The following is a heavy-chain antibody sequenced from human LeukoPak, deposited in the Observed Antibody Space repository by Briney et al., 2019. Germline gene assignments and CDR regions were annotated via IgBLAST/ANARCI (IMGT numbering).Heavy chain of an antibody. D-gene: IGHD2-21*02. Sequence: SVKVSCKASGGTFSSYAISWVRQAPGQGLEWMGGIIPIFGTANYAQKFQGRVTITTDESTSTAYMELSSLRSDDTAVYYCARERRGGDLDAFDIWGQGTMVTVSS. CDR3: ARERRGGDLDAFDI. J-gene: IGHJ3*02. V-gene: IGHV1-69*05. CDR1: GGTFSSYA. CDR2: IIPIFGTA.